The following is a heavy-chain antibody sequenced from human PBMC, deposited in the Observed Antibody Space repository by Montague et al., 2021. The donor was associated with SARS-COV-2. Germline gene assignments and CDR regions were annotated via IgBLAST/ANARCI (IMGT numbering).Heavy chain of an antibody. Sequence: SETLSLTCTVSGGSISNYYWRWIRQPGGRGLEWIGYIYYSGSTDYSPSRKSRVTISLDTSKNQFFLKVTSVTAAATAVYYCARGGGYYNYGLDVWGPGTTVTVAS. J-gene: IGHJ6*02. CDR2: IYYSGST. CDR3: ARGGGYYNYGLDV. CDR1: GGSISNYY. V-gene: IGHV4-59*01. D-gene: IGHD3-22*01.